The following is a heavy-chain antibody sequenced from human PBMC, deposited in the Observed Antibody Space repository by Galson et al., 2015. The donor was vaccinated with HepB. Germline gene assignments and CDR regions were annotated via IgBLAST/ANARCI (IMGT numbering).Heavy chain of an antibody. D-gene: IGHD2-2*01. CDR1: GFTFSSYA. V-gene: IGHV3-30-3*01. Sequence: SLRLPCAASGFTFSSYAMHWVRQAPGKGLEWVAVISYDGSNKYYADSVKGRFTISRDNSKNTLYLQMNSLRAEDTAVYYCARLRLGYCSSTSCQPGDYWGQGTLVTVSS. CDR3: ARLRLGYCSSTSCQPGDY. J-gene: IGHJ4*02. CDR2: ISYDGSNK.